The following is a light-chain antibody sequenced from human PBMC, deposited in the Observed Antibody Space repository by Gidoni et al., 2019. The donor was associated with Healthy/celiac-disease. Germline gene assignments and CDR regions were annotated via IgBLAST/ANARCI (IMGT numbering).Light chain of an antibody. Sequence: QSVLTQPPSVSGAPGQRVTISCTGRSSNIGAGYDVHWYHQLPGTAPKLLSYGNSNRPSGVPDRFSGSKSGNSASLAITGLQAEDEADYYCQSYDSSLSGSVFGGGTKLTVL. J-gene: IGLJ2*01. CDR1: SSNIGAGYD. CDR2: GNS. CDR3: QSYDSSLSGSV. V-gene: IGLV1-40*01.